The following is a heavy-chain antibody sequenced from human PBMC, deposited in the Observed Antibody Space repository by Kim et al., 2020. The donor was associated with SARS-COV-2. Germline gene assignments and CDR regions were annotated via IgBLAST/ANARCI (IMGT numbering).Heavy chain of an antibody. V-gene: IGHV3-23*01. Sequence: GGSLRLSCAASGFSFNNYAMSWVRQAPGKGLEWVSGIRDSGRSREYADSVKGRFSISRDNSKNTLYLQMDSLRAEDTAVYYCAKVTSGSSGWFEYFQYWGQGTLVTVSS. CDR2: IRDSGRSR. CDR3: AKVTSGSSGWFEYFQY. J-gene: IGHJ1*01. D-gene: IGHD6-19*01. CDR1: GFSFNNYA.